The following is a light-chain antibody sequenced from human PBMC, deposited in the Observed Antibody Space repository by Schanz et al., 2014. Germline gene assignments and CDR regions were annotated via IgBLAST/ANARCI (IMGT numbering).Light chain of an antibody. CDR1: QSVSNSY. CDR2: GAS. J-gene: IGKJ4*01. V-gene: IGKV3-15*01. CDR3: QQYNNWPPLT. Sequence: EIVLTQSPGTLSLSPGERATLSCRASQSVSNSYLAWYQQKPGQAPRLLIHGASSRATGIPARFSGSGSGTEFTLTISSLQSEDFAVYYCQQYNNWPPLTFGGGTKVEIK.